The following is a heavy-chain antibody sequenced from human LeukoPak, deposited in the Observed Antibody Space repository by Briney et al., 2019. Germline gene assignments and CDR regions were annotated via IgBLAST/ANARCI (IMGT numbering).Heavy chain of an antibody. J-gene: IGHJ4*02. CDR1: GGSISSYY. Sequence: APEPLSLTCTVSGGSISSYYWSWIRQPPGKGLEWIGYIYYSGSTNYNPSLKSRVTISVDTSKNQFSLKLSSVTAADTAVYYCARGTTAMVNDYWGQGTLVTVSS. V-gene: IGHV4-59*01. CDR2: IYYSGST. D-gene: IGHD5-18*01. CDR3: ARGTTAMVNDY.